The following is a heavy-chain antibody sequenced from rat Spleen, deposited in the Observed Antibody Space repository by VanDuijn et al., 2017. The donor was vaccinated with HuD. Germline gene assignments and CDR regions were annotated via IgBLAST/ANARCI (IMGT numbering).Heavy chain of an antibody. CDR2: IWAGGST. CDR3: VSQYYYDGYYRDY. V-gene: IGHV2-72*01. CDR1: GFSLGSNG. J-gene: IGHJ2*01. Sequence: QVQLKESGPGLMQPSETLSLTCTVSGFSLGSNGVGWVRQPLGKSLMWMGTIWAGGSTNYNSAVQSRLSINRDTSKSQVFLKVNNLQTEDTATYFCVSQYYYDGYYRDYWGQGLMVTVSS. D-gene: IGHD1-12*03.